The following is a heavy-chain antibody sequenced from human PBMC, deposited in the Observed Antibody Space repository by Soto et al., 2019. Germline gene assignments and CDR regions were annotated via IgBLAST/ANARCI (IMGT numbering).Heavy chain of an antibody. CDR2: IYSGGTT. CDR3: AKVNLQLLWFGESYGIDY. CDR1: GFPVSSNY. D-gene: IGHD3-10*01. V-gene: IGHV3-66*01. Sequence: HPGGSLRLSCAASGFPVSSNYMSWVRQAPEKGLEWVSVIYSGGTTYYADSVKGRFTISRDNSKNTLYLQMNSLRAEDTAVYYCAKVNLQLLWFGESYGIDYWGQGTLVTVSS. J-gene: IGHJ4*02.